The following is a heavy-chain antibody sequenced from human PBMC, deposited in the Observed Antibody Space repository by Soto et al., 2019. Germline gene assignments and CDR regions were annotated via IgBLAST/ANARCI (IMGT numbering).Heavy chain of an antibody. CDR3: ARSGVPAAMDFSYYDYGMDV. V-gene: IGHV1-8*01. D-gene: IGHD2-2*01. CDR1: GYTFTSYD. CDR2: MNPNSGNT. Sequence: QVQLVQSGAEVKKPGASVKVSCKASGYTFTSYDINWVRQATGQGLEWMGWMNPNSGNTGYAQKFQGRVTMTRNTSISTDYMELSSLRSEDTAVYYCARSGVPAAMDFSYYDYGMDVWGQGTTVTVSS. J-gene: IGHJ6*02.